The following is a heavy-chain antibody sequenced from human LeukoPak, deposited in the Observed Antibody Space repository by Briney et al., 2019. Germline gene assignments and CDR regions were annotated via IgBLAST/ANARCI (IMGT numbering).Heavy chain of an antibody. V-gene: IGHV1-69*13. D-gene: IGHD4-23*01. Sequence: SVKVSCKASGGTFSSYAISWVRQAPGQGLEWMGGIIPIFGTANYAQKFQGRVTITADESTSTAYMELSSLRSEDTAVYYCARDGGNSDLFDYWGQGTLVTVSS. CDR1: GGTFSSYA. CDR3: ARDGGNSDLFDY. J-gene: IGHJ4*02. CDR2: IIPIFGTA.